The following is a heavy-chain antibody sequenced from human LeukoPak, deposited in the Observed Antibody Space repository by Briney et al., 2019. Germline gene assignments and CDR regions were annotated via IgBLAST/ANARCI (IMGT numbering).Heavy chain of an antibody. CDR2: MNPNSGNT. CDR1: GYTFTSYD. Sequence: ASVKVSCKASGYTFTSYDINWVRQATGQGLEWMGWMNPNSGNTGYAQKFQGRVTITRNTSISTAYMELSSLRSEDTAVYYCARGGYSYGYYWFDPWGQGTLVTVSS. CDR3: ARGGYSYGYYWFDP. D-gene: IGHD5-18*01. J-gene: IGHJ5*02. V-gene: IGHV1-8*03.